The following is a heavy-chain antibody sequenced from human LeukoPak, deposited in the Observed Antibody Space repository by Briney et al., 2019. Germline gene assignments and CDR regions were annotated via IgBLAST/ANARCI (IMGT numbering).Heavy chain of an antibody. V-gene: IGHV4-30-4*01. CDR1: GGSISSGDYY. Sequence: SETLSLTCTVSGGSISSGDYYWSWIRQPPGKGLEWIGYIYYSGSTYYNPSLKSRVTISVDTSKNQFSLKLSSVTAADTAVYYCARDPLVGIAAAWDQGTLVTVSS. CDR3: ARDPLVGIAAA. J-gene: IGHJ4*02. CDR2: IYYSGST. D-gene: IGHD6-13*01.